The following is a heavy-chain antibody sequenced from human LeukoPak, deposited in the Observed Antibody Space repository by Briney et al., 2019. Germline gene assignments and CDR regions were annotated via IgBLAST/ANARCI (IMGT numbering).Heavy chain of an antibody. CDR1: GGTFSSYA. V-gene: IGHV1-69*13. J-gene: IGHJ4*02. D-gene: IGHD5-18*01. CDR3: ARERGVRGYSYGQDY. CDR2: IIPIFGTA. Sequence: SVKVSCKASGGTFSSYAISWVRQAPGQGLEWMGGIIPIFGTANYAQKFQGRVTITADESTSTAYMELSSLRSEDTAVYYCARERGVRGYSYGQDYWGQGTLVTVSS.